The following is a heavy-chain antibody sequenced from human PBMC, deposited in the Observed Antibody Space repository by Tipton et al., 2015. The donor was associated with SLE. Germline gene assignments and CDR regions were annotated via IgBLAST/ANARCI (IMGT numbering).Heavy chain of an antibody. J-gene: IGHJ4*02. CDR2: IYYTGST. V-gene: IGHV4-59*11. Sequence: TLSLTCTVSGDSIISHYWSWIRQPPGKGLEWLGYIYYTGSTNYNPSLKSRVTMSVDTSKNQFSLKLSSVTAADTAVYYCARRRDSSAFGGYFDYWGQGALVTVSS. D-gene: IGHD3-10*01. CDR1: GDSIISHY. CDR3: ARRRDSSAFGGYFDY.